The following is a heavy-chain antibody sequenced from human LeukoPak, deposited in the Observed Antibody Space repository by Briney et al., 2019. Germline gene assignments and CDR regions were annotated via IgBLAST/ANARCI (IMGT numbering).Heavy chain of an antibody. Sequence: GGSLRLSCAASGFTFSSYAMHWVRQAPGKGLKWVAVISYDGSNKYYADSVKGRFTISRDNSKNTLYQQMNSLRAEDTAVYYCAREQRWLQFMDYWGQGTLVTVSS. CDR1: GFTFSSYA. CDR3: AREQRWLQFMDY. CDR2: ISYDGSNK. V-gene: IGHV3-30-3*01. D-gene: IGHD5-12*01. J-gene: IGHJ4*02.